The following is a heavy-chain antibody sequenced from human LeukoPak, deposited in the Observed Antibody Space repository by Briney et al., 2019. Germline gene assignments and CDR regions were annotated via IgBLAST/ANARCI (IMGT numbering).Heavy chain of an antibody. Sequence: SETLSLTCTVSGGSISSSGYYWGWIRQPPGKGLEWIGSISYSGSTYYNPSLNSRVTISVDTSKNQFSLKLSSVTAADTAVYYCTRHSSSSFNFDYWGQGTLVTVSS. CDR1: GGSISSSGYY. CDR2: ISYSGST. D-gene: IGHD6-13*01. J-gene: IGHJ4*02. V-gene: IGHV4-39*01. CDR3: TRHSSSSFNFDY.